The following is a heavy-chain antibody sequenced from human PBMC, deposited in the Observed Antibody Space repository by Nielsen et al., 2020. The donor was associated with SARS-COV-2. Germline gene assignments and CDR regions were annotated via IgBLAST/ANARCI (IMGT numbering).Heavy chain of an antibody. V-gene: IGHV1-3*01. D-gene: IGHD3-10*01. CDR1: GYIFTNYG. CDR3: ARDYNGVGAYYFDH. J-gene: IGHJ4*02. Sequence: ASVKVSCKSSGYIFTNYGLHWVRQAPGQSLDWLGWINPFNGYTEYSEKFQGRVTITRDTSASTAYMDLSSLRSEDTALYYCARDYNGVGAYYFDHWGQGTLVTVSS. CDR2: INPFNGYT.